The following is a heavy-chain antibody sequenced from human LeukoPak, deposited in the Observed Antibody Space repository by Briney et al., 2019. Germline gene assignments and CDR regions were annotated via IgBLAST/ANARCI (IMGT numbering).Heavy chain of an antibody. J-gene: IGHJ4*02. CDR2: MYYSGGT. V-gene: IGHV4-39*07. CDR3: ARDRKYGYYFDY. Sequence: SETLSLTCTVSGASISSRSHYWAWIRQPPGKGLEWIGSMYYSGGTYYSASLRSRVTISVDTSKNQFSLKVNSVTAADTAVYYCARDRKYGYYFDYWGQGTLVTVSS. CDR1: GASISSRSHY. D-gene: IGHD2-2*01.